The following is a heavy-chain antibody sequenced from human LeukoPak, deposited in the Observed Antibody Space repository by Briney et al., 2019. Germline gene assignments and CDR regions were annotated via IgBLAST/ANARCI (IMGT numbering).Heavy chain of an antibody. Sequence: PGRSLRLSCAASGFIFDDYAMHWVRQAPGKGLEWVSSISWNSGSIAYADAVKGRFTISRDNAKNSLSLQMNSLRVEDTALYYCAKGGYYDVLTGNDRYFDYWGQGTLDTVSS. D-gene: IGHD3-9*01. CDR2: ISWNSGSI. V-gene: IGHV3-9*01. CDR3: AKGGYYDVLTGNDRYFDY. CDR1: GFIFDDYA. J-gene: IGHJ4*02.